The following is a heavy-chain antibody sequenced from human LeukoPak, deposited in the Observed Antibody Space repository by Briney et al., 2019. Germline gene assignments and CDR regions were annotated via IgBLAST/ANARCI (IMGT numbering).Heavy chain of an antibody. D-gene: IGHD3-3*01. V-gene: IGHV3-48*03. J-gene: IGHJ4*02. CDR1: GFTFSSIA. CDR2: ISPSGSTI. CDR3: AREPDFYFDY. Sequence: GGSLRLSCAASGFTFSSIAMTWVRQAPGKGLEWVSYISPSGSTIYYADSVKGRFTISRDNAKNSLYLQMNSLRADDTAVYYCAREPDFYFDYWGQGTLVTVSS.